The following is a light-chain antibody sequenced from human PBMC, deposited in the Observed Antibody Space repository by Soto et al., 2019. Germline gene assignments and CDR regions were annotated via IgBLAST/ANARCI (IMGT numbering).Light chain of an antibody. CDR1: QSVSSAY. J-gene: IGKJ1*01. V-gene: IGKV3-20*01. Sequence: EVVLTPSPATLSLSPVERVTLSCRASQSVSSAYLAWYQQKRGQAPRLLIYGVSSRATGIPDRFSGSGSGTDFTLTISRLEPEDSAVYYCEQYGSSPRTFGQGTKVDIK. CDR3: EQYGSSPRT. CDR2: GVS.